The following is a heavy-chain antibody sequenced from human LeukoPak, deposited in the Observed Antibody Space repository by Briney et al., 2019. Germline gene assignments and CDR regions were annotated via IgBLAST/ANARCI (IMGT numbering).Heavy chain of an antibody. V-gene: IGHV4-39*07. CDR2: IYHGGST. Sequence: SETLSLTCTVSGGSISSSNYYWGWVRQPPGRGLEWMGSIYHGGSTYYNPSLKGRVTISVDTSKNQFSLRLSSVTAADTAVYYCARASGYVFDYWGQGTLVTVSS. D-gene: IGHD5-12*01. CDR1: GGSISSSNYY. J-gene: IGHJ4*02. CDR3: ARASGYVFDY.